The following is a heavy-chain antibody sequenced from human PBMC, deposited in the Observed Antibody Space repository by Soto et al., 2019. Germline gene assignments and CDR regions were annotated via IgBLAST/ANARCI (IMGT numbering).Heavy chain of an antibody. J-gene: IGHJ6*02. CDR1: GFTFSNYG. Sequence: GWSLRLSCAASGFTFSNYGMHWARQAPGKGLEWVAIIWHDGNNKYYADSVRGRFIISRDNSKNRLYLQMNSLRAEDTAVYYCASDLVGASDSYGLDVWGQGTTVTVYS. CDR3: ASDLVGASDSYGLDV. V-gene: IGHV3-33*01. D-gene: IGHD1-26*01. CDR2: IWHDGNNK.